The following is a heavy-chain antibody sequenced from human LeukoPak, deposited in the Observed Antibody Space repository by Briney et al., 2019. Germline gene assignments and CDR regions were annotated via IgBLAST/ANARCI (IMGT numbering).Heavy chain of an antibody. CDR1: GGSISSGGYY. D-gene: IGHD3-22*01. Sequence: PSQTLSLTCTVSGGSISSGGYYWSWIRQHPGKGLVRIGHNYYSGRTYSNPSLKSRVTISVAASKSQFSLELSSVTAADTAVYYYARGLRAVLDYYDSSGRCELGLGVWGQGTTVTVSS. V-gene: IGHV4-31*03. CDR2: NYYSGRT. CDR3: ARGLRAVLDYYDSSGRCELGLGV. J-gene: IGHJ6*02.